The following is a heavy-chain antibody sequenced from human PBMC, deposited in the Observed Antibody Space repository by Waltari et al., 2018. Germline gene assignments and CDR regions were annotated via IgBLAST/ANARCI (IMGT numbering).Heavy chain of an antibody. Sequence: QVQLQESGPGLVKPSQTLSLTCTVSGGSISSGSYYWSWLRQPAGKGLEWIGRIYTSGSTNYNPSLKSRVTISVDTSKNQFSLKLSSVTAADTAVYYCARAKYYYGSGSYYKGHYYYGMDVWGQGTTVTVSS. V-gene: IGHV4-61*02. D-gene: IGHD3-10*01. J-gene: IGHJ6*02. CDR2: IYTSGST. CDR3: ARAKYYYGSGSYYKGHYYYGMDV. CDR1: GGSISSGSYY.